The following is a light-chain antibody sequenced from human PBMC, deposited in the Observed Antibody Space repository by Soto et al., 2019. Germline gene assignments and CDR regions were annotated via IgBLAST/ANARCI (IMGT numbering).Light chain of an antibody. CDR2: DVS. CDR3: QHYASIPYS. J-gene: IGKJ2*03. V-gene: IGKV1-33*01. Sequence: DVQMTQSPSSLSASVGDRVTITCQASQDISKYLNWYQKKPGEAPKLLIYDVSNLETGIPSRFSGSGSETEFTFTIGSLQPEDIATYYCQHYASIPYSFAQGTKVEIK. CDR1: QDISKY.